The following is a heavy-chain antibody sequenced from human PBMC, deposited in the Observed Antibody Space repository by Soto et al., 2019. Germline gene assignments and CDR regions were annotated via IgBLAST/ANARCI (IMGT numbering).Heavy chain of an antibody. J-gene: IGHJ6*02. D-gene: IGHD3-3*02. V-gene: IGHV4-34*01. CDR1: GGSFSVYF. Sequence: PSETLSVTCAVYGGSFSVYFWTWIRQAPGKGLEWIGEINHSGGTNYNSSLKSRVTISVDTSKNQFSLILYSVTAADTAVYYCARDRLYYHFWGGHQIEGTYGMDVWGQGTTVTVSS. CDR2: INHSGGT. CDR3: ARDRLYYHFWGGHQIEGTYGMDV.